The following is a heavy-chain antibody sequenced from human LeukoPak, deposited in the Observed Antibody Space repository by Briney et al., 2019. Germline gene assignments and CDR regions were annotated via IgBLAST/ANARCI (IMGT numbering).Heavy chain of an antibody. CDR3: ARGTGAPNYFDY. CDR2: INPNGGGT. J-gene: IGHJ4*02. V-gene: IGHV1-2*02. CDR1: GYTFTGYY. D-gene: IGHD7-27*01. Sequence: ASVKVSCKASGYTFTGYYIHWVRQAPGQGLEWMAWINPNGGGTNYAQKFQGRVAVTRDSSISTAYMELNGLTPDDTALFYCARGTGAPNYFDYWGQGTLVTVSS.